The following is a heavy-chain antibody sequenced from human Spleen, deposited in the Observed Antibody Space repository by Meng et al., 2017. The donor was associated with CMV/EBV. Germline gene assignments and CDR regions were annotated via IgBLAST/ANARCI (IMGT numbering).Heavy chain of an antibody. V-gene: IGHV4-34*01. D-gene: IGHD3-22*01. Sequence: SETLSLTCAVSGGSFSAYYWTWIRQPPGKGLEWIGEITHSGGANYNPSLKSRVTISRDTSKNQFTLKLSSVTAADTAVYYCARAVDHFYDSSGYYSGYYFDYWGQGTLVTVSS. CDR2: ITHSGGA. CDR1: GGSFSAYY. CDR3: ARAVDHFYDSSGYYSGYYFDY. J-gene: IGHJ4*02.